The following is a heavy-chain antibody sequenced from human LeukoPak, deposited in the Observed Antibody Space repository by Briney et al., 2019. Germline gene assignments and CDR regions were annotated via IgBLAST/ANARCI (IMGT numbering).Heavy chain of an antibody. CDR2: IFYSGST. Sequence: SETLSLTCTVSGGSIRSSYYYWGWIRQPPGKGLEWIGTIFYSGSTYHNPSLKSRVTISEDTSKNQFSLRLRSVTAADTAVYYCARCRSSGCYYFDYWGQGTLVTVSS. V-gene: IGHV4-39*07. D-gene: IGHD6-19*01. CDR1: GGSIRSSYYY. CDR3: ARCRSSGCYYFDY. J-gene: IGHJ4*02.